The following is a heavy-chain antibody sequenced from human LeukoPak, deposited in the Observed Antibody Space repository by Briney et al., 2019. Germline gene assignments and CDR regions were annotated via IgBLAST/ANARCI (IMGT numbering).Heavy chain of an antibody. V-gene: IGHV3-9*01. CDR2: ISWNSGSI. D-gene: IGHD3-22*01. J-gene: IGHJ4*02. CDR3: TRGYYYDSSGPTIPFDY. CDR1: GFTFDDYA. Sequence: GGSLRLSCAASGFTFDDYAMHWVRQAPGKGLEWVSGISWNSGSIGYADSVKGRFTISRDNAKNSLYLQMNSLRAEDTAVYYCTRGYYYDSSGPTIPFDYWGQGTLVTVSS.